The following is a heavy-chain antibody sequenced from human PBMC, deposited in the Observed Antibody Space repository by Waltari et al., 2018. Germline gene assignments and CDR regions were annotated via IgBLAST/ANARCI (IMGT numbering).Heavy chain of an antibody. J-gene: IGHJ4*02. CDR1: GYTFSNFY. CDR3: ARDHNWGPDY. CDR2: IHPGGGDT. Sequence: QVQLVQSGAELKNPGASVRVSCKTSGYTFSNFYFHWVRQAPGQGLEWMGWIHPGGGDTNYAQKFQGRVTLTRDTSIDTVYLELNGLTSDDTAIYYCARDHNWGPDYWGQGTLVTVSS. V-gene: IGHV1-2*02. D-gene: IGHD7-27*01.